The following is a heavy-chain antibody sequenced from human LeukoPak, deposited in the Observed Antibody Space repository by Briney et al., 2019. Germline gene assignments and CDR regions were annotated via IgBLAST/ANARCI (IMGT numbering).Heavy chain of an antibody. J-gene: IGHJ4*02. CDR1: GFTFSSYS. CDR3: ARRQAVAGTRGARSEIDY. D-gene: IGHD6-19*01. V-gene: IGHV3-21*01. Sequence: GGSLRLSCAASGFTFSSYSMNWVRQAPGKGLEWVSSISSSSTYIYYADSVKGRFTISRDNAKNSLFLQMNSLRVEDTAVYYCARRQAVAGTRGARSEIDYWGQGTLVTVSS. CDR2: ISSSSTYI.